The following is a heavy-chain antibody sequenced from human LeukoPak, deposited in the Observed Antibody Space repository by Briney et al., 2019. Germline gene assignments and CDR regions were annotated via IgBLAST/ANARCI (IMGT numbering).Heavy chain of an antibody. CDR2: IWYDGSNK. CDR1: GFTFSSYG. Sequence: GRSLRLSCAASGFTFSSYGMHWVRQAPGKGLEWVAVIWYDGSNKYYADSVKGRFTISRDNSKNTLYLQMNSLRAEDTAVYYCARAEYYYDSSGSYYFDYWGQGTLVTVSS. CDR3: ARAEYYYDSSGSYYFDY. V-gene: IGHV3-33*01. D-gene: IGHD3-22*01. J-gene: IGHJ4*02.